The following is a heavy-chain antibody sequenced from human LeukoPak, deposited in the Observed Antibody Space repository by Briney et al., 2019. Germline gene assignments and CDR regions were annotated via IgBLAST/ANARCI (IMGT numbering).Heavy chain of an antibody. CDR1: GGSFSGYY. J-gene: IGHJ5*02. V-gene: IGHV4-34*01. Sequence: SETLSLTCAVYGGSFSGYYWSWIRQPPGKGLEWIGEINHSGSTNYNPSLKSRVTISVDTSKNQFSLKLSSVTAADTAVYYCARGKRSLGVMKNWFDPWGQGTLVTVSS. D-gene: IGHD3-16*01. CDR3: ARGKRSLGVMKNWFDP. CDR2: INHSGST.